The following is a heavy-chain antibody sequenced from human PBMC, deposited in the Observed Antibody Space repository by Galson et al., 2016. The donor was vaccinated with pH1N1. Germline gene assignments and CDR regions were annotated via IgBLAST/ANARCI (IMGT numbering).Heavy chain of an antibody. CDR3: AKEGRWYGGNWFDP. J-gene: IGHJ5*02. CDR1: GFAFNYFA. CDR2: INGRGTST. V-gene: IGHV3-23*01. Sequence: SLRLSCAASGFAFNYFAMTWVRQAPGKGLVWVSSINGRGTSTYYTDSVKGRFTIPRDNSRSTLYLQLSALTVDDTAVYYCAKEGRWYGGNWFDPWGQGTLVTVSS. D-gene: IGHD3-10*01.